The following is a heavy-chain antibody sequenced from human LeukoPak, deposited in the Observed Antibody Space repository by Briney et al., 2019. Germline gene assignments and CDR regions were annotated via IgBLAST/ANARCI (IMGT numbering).Heavy chain of an antibody. D-gene: IGHD3-22*01. CDR2: ISSSGSTI. CDR1: GFTFRTYS. CDR3: ARDLGDYDGEDDAFDI. V-gene: IGHV3-48*04. Sequence: GGSLRPSCAASGFTFRTYSMNWVRQAPGKGLEWVSYISSSGSTIYYADSVKGRFTISRDNAKNSLYLQMNSLRAEDTAVYYCARDLGDYDGEDDAFDIWGQGTMVTVSS. J-gene: IGHJ3*02.